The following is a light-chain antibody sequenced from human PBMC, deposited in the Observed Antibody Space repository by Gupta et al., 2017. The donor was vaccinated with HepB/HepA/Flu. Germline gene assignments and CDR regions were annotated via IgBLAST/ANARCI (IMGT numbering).Light chain of an antibody. CDR3: GTWDSSLSVYV. CDR1: NSNIGNNY. CDR2: ENN. V-gene: IGLV1-51*02. Sequence: QSVLTQPPSVSSAPGQQVTISCSGGNSNIGNNYVSWYQQLPGTAPKLIIYENNERPSEIPDRFSGSKSGTSATLGITGLQTGDEADYYCGTWDSSLSVYVFGTGTRVNVL. J-gene: IGLJ1*01.